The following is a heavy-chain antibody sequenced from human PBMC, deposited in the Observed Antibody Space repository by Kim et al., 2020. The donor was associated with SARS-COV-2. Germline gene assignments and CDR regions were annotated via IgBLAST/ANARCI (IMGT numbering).Heavy chain of an antibody. V-gene: IGHV3-74*01. CDR1: GFSFSNYW. J-gene: IGHJ4*02. CDR2: INGDGSDT. Sequence: GGSLRLSCAASGFSFSNYWMYWVRQAPGKGLVWASRINGDGSDTRYADFVKGRFTISRDNAKSTVHLQMNSLRDEDTAVYYCVWRGWGRVSMVRGVYYSDYWGQGTLVTVSS. CDR3: VWRGWGRVSMVRGVYYSDY. D-gene: IGHD3-10*01.